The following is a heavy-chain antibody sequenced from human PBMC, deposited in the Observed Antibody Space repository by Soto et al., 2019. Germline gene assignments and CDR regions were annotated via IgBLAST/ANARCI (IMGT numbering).Heavy chain of an antibody. V-gene: IGHV3-7*05. D-gene: IGHD6-13*01. CDR1: GFTFDTSW. Sequence: GGSLRLSCAASGFTFDTSWMTWVRQAPGKGLEWVADIKPDGSEKSYVDSVEGRFTVSRDNTKNSLYLQMNSLRAEDTAVYFCARSESWAFDIWGQGTMVTVSS. CDR3: ARSESWAFDI. CDR2: IKPDGSEK. J-gene: IGHJ3*02.